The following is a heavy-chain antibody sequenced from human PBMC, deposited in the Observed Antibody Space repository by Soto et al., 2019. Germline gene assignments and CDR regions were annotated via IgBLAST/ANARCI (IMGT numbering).Heavy chain of an antibody. CDR2: IYSGGST. D-gene: IGHD4-17*01. J-gene: IGHJ5*02. CDR1: GFTVSSNY. Sequence: EVQLVESGGGLVQPGGSLRLSCAASGFTVSSNYMSWVRQAPGKGLEWVSVIYSGGSTYYADSVKGRFTISRDNSKNPLYLQMNSLRAEDTAVYYCARGVGDYGDYGYWFDPWGQGTLVTVSS. CDR3: ARGVGDYGDYGYWFDP. V-gene: IGHV3-66*01.